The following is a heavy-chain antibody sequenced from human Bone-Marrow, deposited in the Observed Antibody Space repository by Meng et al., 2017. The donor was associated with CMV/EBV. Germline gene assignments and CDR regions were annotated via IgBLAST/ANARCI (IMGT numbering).Heavy chain of an antibody. V-gene: IGHV1-2*02. CDR1: GYTFTGYY. Sequence: ASVKVSCKASGYTFTGYYMHWVRQAPGQGLEWMGWINSNSGGTNYAQKFQGRVTMTRDTSISTAYMEVSRLRFDDTAVYYCARGQQKRDILTGPCDYWGQGSLVTVSS. D-gene: IGHD3-9*01. CDR2: INSNSGGT. CDR3: ARGQQKRDILTGPCDY. J-gene: IGHJ4*02.